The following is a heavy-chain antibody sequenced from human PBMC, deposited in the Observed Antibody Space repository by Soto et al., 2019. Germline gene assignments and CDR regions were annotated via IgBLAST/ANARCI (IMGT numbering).Heavy chain of an antibody. V-gene: IGHV3-30*03. CDR2: ISYDGSNK. CDR3: AVFMITFGGAIDLTYYYDY. D-gene: IGHD3-16*02. J-gene: IGHJ4*02. CDR1: GFTFSSYG. Sequence: QVQLVESGGGVVQPGRSLRLSCAASGFTFSSYGMHWVRQAPGKGLEWVAVISYDGSNKYYADSVKGRFTISRDNSKNTLYLQMNSLRAEDTAVYYCAVFMITFGGAIDLTYYYDYWGQGTLVTVSS.